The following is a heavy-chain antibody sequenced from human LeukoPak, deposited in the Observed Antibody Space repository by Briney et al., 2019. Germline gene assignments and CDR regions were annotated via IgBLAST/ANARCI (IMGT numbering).Heavy chain of an antibody. V-gene: IGHV4-59*01. CDR1: GGSISSYY. CDR3: AREVRYSYGPYSYYYYMDV. D-gene: IGHD5-18*01. J-gene: IGHJ6*03. CDR2: IYYSGGT. Sequence: PSETLSLTCTVAGGSISSYYWSWIRQPPGKGLEWVGYIYYSGGTNYNPSLESRVTISVDTSKNQFSLKLSSVTAADTAVYYCAREVRYSYGPYSYYYYMDVWGKGTTVTVSS.